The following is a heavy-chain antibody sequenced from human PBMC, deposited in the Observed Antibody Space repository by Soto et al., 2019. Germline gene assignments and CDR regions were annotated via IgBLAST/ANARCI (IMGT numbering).Heavy chain of an antibody. V-gene: IGHV4-31*03. D-gene: IGHD3-3*01. J-gene: IGHJ4*02. CDR2: SYYSGST. CDR3: ARVRGYDFWSGYYNGDY. Sequence: SETLSLTCPVSGGSISSGLYYWSWLRQHPGKGQKRIGYSYYSGSTYYNPTLKSRVTITVDTSKSQFSLKLSSVTAADTAVYYCARVRGYDFWSGYYNGDYWGQGTQVTVSS. CDR1: GGSISSGLYY.